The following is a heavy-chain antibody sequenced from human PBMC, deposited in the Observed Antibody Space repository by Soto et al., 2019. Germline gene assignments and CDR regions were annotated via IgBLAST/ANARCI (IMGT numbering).Heavy chain of an antibody. CDR2: IDPSDSNT. Sequence: GESLKISCQGSGYSFPNYWINWVRQMPGKGLEWMGRIDPSDSNTNCSPSFQGHVTISADKSTYTTYLQWGSLKASDTAMYYCARLVDGDPYSYFDLWGRGTLVTVSS. CDR3: ARLVDGDPYSYFDL. V-gene: IGHV5-10-1*01. J-gene: IGHJ2*01. D-gene: IGHD4-17*01. CDR1: GYSFPNYW.